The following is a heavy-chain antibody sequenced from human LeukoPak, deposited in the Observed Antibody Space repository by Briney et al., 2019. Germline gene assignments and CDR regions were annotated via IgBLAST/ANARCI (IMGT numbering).Heavy chain of an antibody. CDR3: ARALRGHYGDYVYYYGMDV. CDR1: GYTFTSYA. V-gene: IGHV7-4-1*02. D-gene: IGHD4-17*01. J-gene: IGHJ6*02. Sequence: GASVKVSCKASGYTFTSYAMNWVRQAPGQGLEWMGWINTNTGNPTYAQGFTGRFVFSLDTSVSTAYLQISSLKAEDTAVYYCARALRGHYGDYVYYYGMDVWGQGTTVTVSS. CDR2: INTNTGNP.